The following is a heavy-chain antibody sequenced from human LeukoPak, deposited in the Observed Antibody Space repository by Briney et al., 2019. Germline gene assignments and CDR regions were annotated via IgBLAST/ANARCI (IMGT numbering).Heavy chain of an antibody. Sequence: GGSPRLSCAASGFTFSSYGMHWVRQAPGKGLEWVSAISGSGGSTYYADSVKGRFTISRDNSKNTLYLQMNSLRAEDTAVYYCARWSGDYVPFDHWGQGTLVTVSS. CDR2: ISGSGGST. J-gene: IGHJ4*02. CDR3: ARWSGDYVPFDH. D-gene: IGHD4-17*01. V-gene: IGHV3-23*01. CDR1: GFTFSSYG.